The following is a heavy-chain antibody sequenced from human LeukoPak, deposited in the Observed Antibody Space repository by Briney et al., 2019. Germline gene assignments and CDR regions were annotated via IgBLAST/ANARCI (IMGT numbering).Heavy chain of an antibody. J-gene: IGHJ6*03. Sequence: SETLSLTCTVSGGSISSGSYYWNWIRQPAGKGLEWIGSIYYSGSTYYNPSLKSRVTISVDTSKNQFSLKLSSVTAADTAVYYCARGPSSSWYRHYYYYMDVWGKGTTVTVSS. D-gene: IGHD6-13*01. CDR3: ARGPSSSWYRHYYYYMDV. V-gene: IGHV4-39*07. CDR2: IYYSGST. CDR1: GGSISSGSYY.